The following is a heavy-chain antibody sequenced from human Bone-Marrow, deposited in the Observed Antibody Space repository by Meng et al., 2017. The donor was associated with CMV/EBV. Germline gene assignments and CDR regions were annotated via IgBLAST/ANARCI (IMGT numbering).Heavy chain of an antibody. CDR3: ARGIRSTYYEYYYGLDV. V-gene: IGHV3-74*01. Sequence: GESLKISCAASGFTFSSYWMHWVRQAPGKGLVWVSRINSDGSSTSYADSVKGRFSISRDNSKNTLYLEMNSLRADDTAVYYCARGIRSTYYEYYYGLDVWGQGTTVTVSS. CDR1: GFTFSSYW. J-gene: IGHJ6*02. D-gene: IGHD3-3*01. CDR2: INSDGSST.